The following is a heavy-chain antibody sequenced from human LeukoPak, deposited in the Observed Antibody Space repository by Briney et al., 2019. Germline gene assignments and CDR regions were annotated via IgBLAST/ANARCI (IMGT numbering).Heavy chain of an antibody. D-gene: IGHD3-16*01. J-gene: IGHJ6*04. CDR2: ISSSGSTI. Sequence: QPGGSLRLSCAASGFTFSSYEMNWVRQAPGKGLEWVSYISSSGSTIYYADSVKGRFTISRDNAKNSLYLQMNSLRAEDTAVYYCARDWGHGMDVWGKGTTVTVSS. V-gene: IGHV3-48*03. CDR1: GFTFSSYE. CDR3: ARDWGHGMDV.